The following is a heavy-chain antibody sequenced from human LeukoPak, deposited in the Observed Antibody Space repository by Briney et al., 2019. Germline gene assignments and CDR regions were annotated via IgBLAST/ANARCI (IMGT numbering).Heavy chain of an antibody. Sequence: GGSLRLSCAASGFTFSGYGMHWVRQAPGKGLEWVAVISYDGSNKYDADSVKGRFTISRDNSKNMLYLQMNSLRAEDTAVYYCAKPYYYGSRSYMDYWGQGTLVTVSS. CDR1: GFTFSGYG. CDR3: AKPYYYGSRSYMDY. CDR2: ISYDGSNK. D-gene: IGHD3-10*01. V-gene: IGHV3-30*18. J-gene: IGHJ4*02.